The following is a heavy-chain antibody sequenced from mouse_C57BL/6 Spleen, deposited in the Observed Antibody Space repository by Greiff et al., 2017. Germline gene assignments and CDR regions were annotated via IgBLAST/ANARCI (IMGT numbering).Heavy chain of an antibody. CDR1: EYEFPFHD. CDR3: ARHDYGSSHSDWYFDV. D-gene: IGHD1-1*01. J-gene: IGHJ1*03. Sequence: EVKLVESGGGLVQPGESLKLSCESNEYEFPFHDMSWVRKTPEKRLELVAAINSDGGSTYYPDTMERRFIITRDKTKTSLYLPMSSLRSEDTSLYYCARHDYGSSHSDWYFDVWGTGTTVTFSS. V-gene: IGHV5-2*01. CDR2: INSDGGST.